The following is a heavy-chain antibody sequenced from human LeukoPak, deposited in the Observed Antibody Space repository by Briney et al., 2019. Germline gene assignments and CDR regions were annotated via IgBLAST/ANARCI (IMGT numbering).Heavy chain of an antibody. D-gene: IGHD3-22*01. Sequence: APVNVSCKASGYTFTSYAMHWVRQAPGQRLEWMGWINPGNSHTQYSQMFQGRVTITRDTSAGTAYMELSSLRSEDTAVYYCAREGPDSSGYYGVEYWGQGTLVTVSS. CDR2: INPGNSHT. V-gene: IGHV1-3*01. CDR3: AREGPDSSGYYGVEY. CDR1: GYTFTSYA. J-gene: IGHJ4*02.